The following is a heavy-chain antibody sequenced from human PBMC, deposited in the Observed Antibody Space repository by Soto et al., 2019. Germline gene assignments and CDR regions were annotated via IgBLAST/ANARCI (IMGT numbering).Heavy chain of an antibody. CDR2: ISGSGGTT. D-gene: IGHD3-3*01. V-gene: IGHV3-23*01. Sequence: PGGSLRLSCAASGFTFSSYTISWVRQAPEKGLEWVSSISGSGGTTYYSDSVKGRFTISRDNSKNTVYLQMNDLRVEDAAEYFCAKDSWAIFGVPAGEYYAMDVWGQGTTVTVSS. J-gene: IGHJ6*02. CDR1: GFTFSSYT. CDR3: AKDSWAIFGVPAGEYYAMDV.